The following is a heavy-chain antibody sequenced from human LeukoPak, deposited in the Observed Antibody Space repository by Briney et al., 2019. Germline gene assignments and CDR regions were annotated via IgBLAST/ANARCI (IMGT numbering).Heavy chain of an antibody. Sequence: PGGSLRLSCAASGFTFSSYAMHWARQAPGKGLEWVAVISYDGSNKYYADSVKGRFTISRDNSKNTLYLQMNSLRAEDTAVYYCARVRKRDTAIYWGQGTLVTVSS. D-gene: IGHD5-18*01. V-gene: IGHV3-30*01. J-gene: IGHJ4*02. CDR2: ISYDGSNK. CDR1: GFTFSSYA. CDR3: ARVRKRDTAIY.